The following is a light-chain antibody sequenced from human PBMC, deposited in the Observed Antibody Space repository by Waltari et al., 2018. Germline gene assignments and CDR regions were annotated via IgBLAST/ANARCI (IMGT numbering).Light chain of an antibody. CDR1: QSVRTN. V-gene: IGKV3-15*01. Sequence: VLLTQSPASLSVSPGDTVILSCRASQSVRTNLVWYQQKAGQAPITLIYGASTRASGVQSRFSGSGSETDCTLIISSLQSEDAAVYFCQQYYVWPPITFGGGTKLEI. J-gene: IGKJ4*01. CDR2: GAS. CDR3: QQYYVWPPIT.